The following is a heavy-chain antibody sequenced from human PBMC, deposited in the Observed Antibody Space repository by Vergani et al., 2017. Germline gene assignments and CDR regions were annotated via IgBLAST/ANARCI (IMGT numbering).Heavy chain of an antibody. D-gene: IGHD7-27*01. CDR1: VYTFTAYY. CDR3: AREPPLTGFFDY. Sequence: QVQLVQSGAEVGKPGASVKISCKASVYTFTAYYIHWVRQAPEQGLEWVGVISPDGFSTFYAQKFQGRVTITRDTSTSTVYVEVTSLSSDDTAVYYCAREPPLTGFFDYWGQGTLVTVSS. J-gene: IGHJ4*02. CDR2: ISPDGFST. V-gene: IGHV1-46*03.